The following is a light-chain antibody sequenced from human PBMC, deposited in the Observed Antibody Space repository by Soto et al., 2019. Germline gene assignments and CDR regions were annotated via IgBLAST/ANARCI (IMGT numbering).Light chain of an antibody. V-gene: IGLV2-14*02. J-gene: IGLJ2*01. CDR3: ASYTSSSTSVI. CDR1: SSDIGTYNL. CDR2: EVS. Sequence: QSALTQPASVSGSPGQSITISCTGFSSDIGTYNLVSWYQQHPGKAPKLMIYEVSNRPSGISSRFSGSKSGNTASLTISGLQAEDEADYYCASYTSSSTSVIFGRGTKLTVL.